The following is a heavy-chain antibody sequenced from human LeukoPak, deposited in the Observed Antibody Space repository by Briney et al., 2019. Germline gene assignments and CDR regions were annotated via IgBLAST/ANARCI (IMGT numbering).Heavy chain of an antibody. V-gene: IGHV1-18*01. CDR3: ALVDYGGEFWSEYFQH. Sequence: ASVKVSCKASGYTFTSYGISWVRQAPGQGLEWTGWISAYNGNTNYAQKLQGRVTMTTDTSTSTAYMELRSLRSDDTAVYYCALVDYGGEFWSEYFQHWGQGTLVTVSS. CDR2: ISAYNGNT. CDR1: GYTFTSYG. D-gene: IGHD4-23*01. J-gene: IGHJ1*01.